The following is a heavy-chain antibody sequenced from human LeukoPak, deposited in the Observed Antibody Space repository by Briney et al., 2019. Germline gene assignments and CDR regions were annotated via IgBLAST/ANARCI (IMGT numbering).Heavy chain of an antibody. CDR1: GGSISSYC. J-gene: IGHJ3*02. V-gene: IGHV4-59*08. D-gene: IGHD1-26*01. CDR2: IHYSGST. Sequence: SETLSLTCTVSGGSISSYCWSWIRQPPGKGLEWIGYIHYSGSTNYNPSLKSRVTISVDTSKNQFSLKLSSVTAADTAVYYCARLVGATTPLDIWGQGTMITASP. CDR3: ARLVGATTPLDI.